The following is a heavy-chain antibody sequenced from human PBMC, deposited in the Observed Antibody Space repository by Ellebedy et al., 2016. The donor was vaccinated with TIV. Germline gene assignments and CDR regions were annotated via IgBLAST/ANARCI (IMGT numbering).Heavy chain of an antibody. CDR2: ITDSGAGT. Sequence: ESLKISXAASGFTFSSYDMFWVRQAPGKGLEWVSTITDSGAGTYYADSVKGRFTLSRDNSKNTLYLQMNSLRVDDTAVYYCARQGSLRHYGSGERIYWGQGTLVTVSS. J-gene: IGHJ4*02. CDR3: ARQGSLRHYGSGERIY. D-gene: IGHD3-10*01. CDR1: GFTFSSYD. V-gene: IGHV3-23*01.